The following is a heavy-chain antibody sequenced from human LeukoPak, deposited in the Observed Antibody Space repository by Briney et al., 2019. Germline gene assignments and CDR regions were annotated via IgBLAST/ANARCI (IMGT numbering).Heavy chain of an antibody. Sequence: GGSLRLSCAASGFTFSSYWMNWARQAPGKGLEWVASINHNGNVNYYVDSVKGRFTISRDNAKNSPYLQMSNLRAEDTAVYFCARGGGLDVWGQGATVTVSS. J-gene: IGHJ6*02. CDR2: INHNGNVN. CDR3: ARGGGLDV. V-gene: IGHV3-7*03. D-gene: IGHD3-16*01. CDR1: GFTFSSYW.